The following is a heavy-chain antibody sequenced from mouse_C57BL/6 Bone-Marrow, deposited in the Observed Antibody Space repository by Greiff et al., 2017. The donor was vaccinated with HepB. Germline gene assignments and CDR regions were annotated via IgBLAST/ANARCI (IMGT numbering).Heavy chain of an antibody. CDR1: GYAFSSSW. J-gene: IGHJ1*03. V-gene: IGHV1-82*01. Sequence: VKLMESGPELVKPGASVKISCKASGYAFSSSWMNWVKQRPGKGLEWIGRIYPGDGDTNYNGKFKGKATLTADKSSSTAYMQLSSLTSEDSAVYFCARERVVARYFDVWGTGTTVTVSS. CDR2: IYPGDGDT. CDR3: ARERVVARYFDV. D-gene: IGHD1-1*01.